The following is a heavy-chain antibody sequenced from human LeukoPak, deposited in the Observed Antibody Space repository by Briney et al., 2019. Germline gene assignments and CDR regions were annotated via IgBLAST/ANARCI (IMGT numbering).Heavy chain of an antibody. CDR3: ARDDPVVYATYDH. CDR2: ISYDGSNK. Sequence: GGSLRLSCAASGFTFSSYAMHWVRQAPGKGLEWVAVISYDGSNKYYADSVKGRFTISRDNAKNSLYLQMNSLRADDTAVYYCARDDPVVYATYDHWGQGTLVTVSS. J-gene: IGHJ4*02. CDR1: GFTFSSYA. D-gene: IGHD2-8*02. V-gene: IGHV3-30*04.